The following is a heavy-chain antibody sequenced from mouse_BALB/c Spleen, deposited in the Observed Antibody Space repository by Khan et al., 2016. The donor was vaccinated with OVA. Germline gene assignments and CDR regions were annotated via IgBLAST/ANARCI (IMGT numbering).Heavy chain of an antibody. V-gene: IGHV9-3-1*01. J-gene: IGHJ4*01. CDR2: INTYTGEP. CDR1: GYTFTKFG. CDR3: ARPAYFSYTMAY. Sequence: QIQLVQSGPELKKPGETVKISCKASGYTFTKFGMNWVKQAPGKGLEWMGWINTYTGEPTYADDFKGRFSFSMETSASTAYLQINNLKDEDTATNVCARPAYFSYTMAYWGQGTSVTVSS.